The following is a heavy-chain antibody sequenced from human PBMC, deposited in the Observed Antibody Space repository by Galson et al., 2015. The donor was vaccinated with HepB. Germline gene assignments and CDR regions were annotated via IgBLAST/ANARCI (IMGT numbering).Heavy chain of an antibody. CDR2: ISSSSSTI. J-gene: IGHJ5*02. D-gene: IGHD3-10*01. CDR1: GFTFSSYS. CDR3: ARGPQYGSGSYNWFDP. Sequence: SLRLSCAASGFTFSSYSMNWVRQAPGKGLEWVSYISSSSSTIYYADSVKGRFTISRDNAKNSLYLQMNSLRDEYTSVYYCARGPQYGSGSYNWFDPWGQGTLVTVSS. V-gene: IGHV3-48*02.